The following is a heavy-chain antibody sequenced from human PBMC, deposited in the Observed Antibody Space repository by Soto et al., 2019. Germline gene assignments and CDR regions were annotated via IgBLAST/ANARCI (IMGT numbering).Heavy chain of an antibody. D-gene: IGHD3-22*01. CDR2: IIPIFGTA. CDR3: GRGRDYCDSSGYYCDFDD. V-gene: IGHV1-69*13. CDR1: GGTFSSYA. Sequence: SVKVSCKASGGTFSSYAISWVRQAPGQGLEGMGGIIPIFGTANYAQKFQGRVTITADESTSTACMELSRQRPEDTAVYYCGRGRDYCDSSGYYCDFDDWGQATLVTVTS. J-gene: IGHJ4*02.